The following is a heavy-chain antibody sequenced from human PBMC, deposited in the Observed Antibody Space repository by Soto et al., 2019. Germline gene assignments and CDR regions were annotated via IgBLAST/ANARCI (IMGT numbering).Heavy chain of an antibody. CDR3: ARDRYDYDFWSGYPNLYYYYYMDV. J-gene: IGHJ6*03. D-gene: IGHD3-3*01. CDR1: GFTFSSYA. CDR2: ISSNGGST. V-gene: IGHV3-64*01. Sequence: GGSLRLSCAASGFTFSSYAVHWVRQAPGKGLEYVSAISSNGGSTYYANSVKGRFTISRDNSKNTLYLQMGSLRAEDMAVYYCARDRYDYDFWSGYPNLYYYYYMDVWGKGTTVTVSS.